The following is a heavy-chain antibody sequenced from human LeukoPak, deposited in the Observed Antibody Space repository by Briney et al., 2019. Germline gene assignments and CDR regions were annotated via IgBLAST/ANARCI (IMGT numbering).Heavy chain of an antibody. V-gene: IGHV1-69*04. CDR3: ARDRGRYGDYYFDY. Sequence: SVKVSCKASGGTFSSYAISWVRQAPGQGLEWMGRIIPILGIANYAQKFQGRVTITADKSTSTAYMELSSLRSEDTAVYYCARDRGRYGDYYFDYWGQGTLVTVSS. J-gene: IGHJ4*02. D-gene: IGHD4-17*01. CDR1: GGTFSSYA. CDR2: IIPILGIA.